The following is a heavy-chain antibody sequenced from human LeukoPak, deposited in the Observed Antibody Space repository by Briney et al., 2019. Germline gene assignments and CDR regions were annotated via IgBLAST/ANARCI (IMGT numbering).Heavy chain of an antibody. D-gene: IGHD3-3*01. Sequence: GASVKVSCKASGYTFTGYYMHWVRQAPGQGPEWMGWINPNSGGTNYAQKFQGRVTMTRDTSISTAYMELSRLRSDDTAVYYCARDGTGITIFGVVDRADYWGQGTLVTVSS. CDR3: ARDGTGITIFGVVDRADY. CDR1: GYTFTGYY. CDR2: INPNSGGT. V-gene: IGHV1-2*02. J-gene: IGHJ4*02.